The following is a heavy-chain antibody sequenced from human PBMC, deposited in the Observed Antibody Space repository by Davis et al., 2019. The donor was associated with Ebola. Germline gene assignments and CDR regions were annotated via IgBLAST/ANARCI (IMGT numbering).Heavy chain of an antibody. CDR1: GFTFSGSA. V-gene: IGHV3-73*01. D-gene: IGHD2-21*01. Sequence: GESLKISCAASGFTFSGSAMHWVRQASGKGLEWVGRIRSKANSYATAYAASVKGRFTISGDDSKNTAYLQMNSLKTKDTAVYYCTGRVVVIPTVLEPVDYWGQGTLVTVSS. J-gene: IGHJ4*02. CDR3: TGRVVVIPTVLEPVDY. CDR2: IRSKANSYAT.